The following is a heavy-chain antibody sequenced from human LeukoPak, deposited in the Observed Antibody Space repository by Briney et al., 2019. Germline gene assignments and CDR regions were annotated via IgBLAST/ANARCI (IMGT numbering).Heavy chain of an antibody. CDR3: ARVLRRQSGNAFDI. D-gene: IGHD1-14*01. J-gene: IGHJ3*02. V-gene: IGHV4-59*01. CDR2: IYYSGST. CDR1: GGTISSYY. Sequence: SETLSLTCTVSGGTISSYYWSWIRQPPGKGLEWIGYIYYSGSTDYNPSLKSRVTISVDTSKNQFSLKLSSVTAADTAVYYCARVLRRQSGNAFDIWGQGTMVIVSS.